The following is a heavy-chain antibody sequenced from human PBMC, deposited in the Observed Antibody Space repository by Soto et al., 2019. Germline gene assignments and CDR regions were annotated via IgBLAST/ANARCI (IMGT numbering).Heavy chain of an antibody. Sequence: GGSLRLSCAASGFIFSSYAMSWVRQAPGKGLEWVSAISGSGTTAYYADSVKGRFTFSRDNSKKTMYLQMNSLRAEDTAVYYCAITTDGWFTEIEIWGQGTMVTVSS. J-gene: IGHJ3*02. CDR2: ISGSGTTA. V-gene: IGHV3-23*01. D-gene: IGHD6-19*01. CDR3: AITTDGWFTEIEI. CDR1: GFIFSSYA.